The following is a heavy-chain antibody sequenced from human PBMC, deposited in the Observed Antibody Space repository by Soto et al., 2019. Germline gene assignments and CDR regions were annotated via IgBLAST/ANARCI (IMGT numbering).Heavy chain of an antibody. D-gene: IGHD2-8*01. Sequence: EVQLVESGGGLVQPGGSLRLSCAASGFTFSSYSMNWVRQAPGKGLEWVSYITSSGSTIYYADSVKGRFTMSRDNAKNSLYLQINSLRAEDTAVYFCARVDKWAIHPYDYWGQGTLVTVSS. J-gene: IGHJ4*02. CDR2: ITSSGSTI. V-gene: IGHV3-48*01. CDR3: ARVDKWAIHPYDY. CDR1: GFTFSSYS.